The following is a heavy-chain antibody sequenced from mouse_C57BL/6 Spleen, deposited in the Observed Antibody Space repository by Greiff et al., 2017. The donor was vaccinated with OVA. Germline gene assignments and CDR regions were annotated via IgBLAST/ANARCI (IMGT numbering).Heavy chain of an antibody. CDR1: GYTFTDYY. CDR3: AVYYGYDRFAY. CDR2: INPNNGGT. V-gene: IGHV1-26*01. D-gene: IGHD2-2*01. J-gene: IGHJ3*01. Sequence: VQLKQSGPELVKPGASVKISCKASGYTFTDYYMNWVKQSHGKSLEWIGDINPNNGGTSYNQKFKGKATLTVDKSSSTAYMELRSLTSEDSAVYYCAVYYGYDRFAYWGQGTLVTVSA.